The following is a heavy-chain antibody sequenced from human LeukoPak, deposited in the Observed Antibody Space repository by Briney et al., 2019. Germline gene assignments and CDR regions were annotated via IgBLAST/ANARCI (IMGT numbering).Heavy chain of an antibody. D-gene: IGHD5-18*01. CDR1: GYTFTSYY. J-gene: IGHJ4*02. Sequence: GASVKVSCKASGYTFTSYYMHWVRQAPGQGLEWMGIINTSCGTTSYAQKFQGRVTMTRDTSTSTVYMELSSLRSEDTAVYYCAREFPSSGYSFDWGQGTLVTVSS. CDR3: AREFPSSGYSFD. V-gene: IGHV1-46*01. CDR2: INTSCGTT.